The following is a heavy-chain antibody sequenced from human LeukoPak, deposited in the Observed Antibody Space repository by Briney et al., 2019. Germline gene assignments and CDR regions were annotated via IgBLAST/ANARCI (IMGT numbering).Heavy chain of an antibody. Sequence: SETLSLTCAVYGGSFSGYYWSWIRQPPGKGLEWIGSIYHSGSTYYNPSLKSRVTISVDTSKNQFSLKLSSVTAADTAVYYCARGLLGTAVTTKFDYWGQGTLVTVSS. CDR2: IYHSGST. J-gene: IGHJ4*02. CDR1: GGSFSGYY. CDR3: ARGLLGTAVTTKFDY. V-gene: IGHV4-34*01. D-gene: IGHD4-17*01.